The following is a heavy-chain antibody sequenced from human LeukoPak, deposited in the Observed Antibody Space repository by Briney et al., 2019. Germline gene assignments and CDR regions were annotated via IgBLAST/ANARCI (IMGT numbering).Heavy chain of an antibody. J-gene: IGHJ6*03. CDR1: GYTFTGYY. D-gene: IGHD2-21*02. CDR2: INPNSGGT. Sequence: ASVKVSCKASGYTFTGYYMHWVRQAPGQGLEWMGWINPNSGGTNYAQKFQGRVTMSRDTSISTAYMELSRLRSDDTAVYYCARDPECGGDCHSGYRNYYYYYYMDVWGKGTTVTVSS. V-gene: IGHV1-2*02. CDR3: ARDPECGGDCHSGYRNYYYYYYMDV.